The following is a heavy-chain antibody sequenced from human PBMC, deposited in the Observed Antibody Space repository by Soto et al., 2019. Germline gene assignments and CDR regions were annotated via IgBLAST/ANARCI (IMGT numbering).Heavy chain of an antibody. CDR3: ARVYYGSEDY. Sequence: QVQLQQWGAGLLKPSETLSLTCAVYGGSFSGYYWSWIRQPPGKGLEWIGEINHSGSTNYNPSLKXXVXIXADTSKNQFSLKLSSVTAADTAVYYCARVYYGSEDYWGQGTLVTVSS. J-gene: IGHJ4*02. D-gene: IGHD3-10*01. CDR1: GGSFSGYY. CDR2: INHSGST. V-gene: IGHV4-34*01.